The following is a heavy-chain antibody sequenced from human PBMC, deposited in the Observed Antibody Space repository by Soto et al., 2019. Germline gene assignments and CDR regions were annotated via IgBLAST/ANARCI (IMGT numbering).Heavy chain of an antibody. V-gene: IGHV1-69*13. CDR2: IIPIFGTA. Sequence: SVKVSCKASGGTFSSYAISWVRQAPGQGLEWMGGIIPIFGTANYAQKFQGRVTITADESTSTAYMELSSLRSEDTAVYYCASSIPRYCSGGSCYPEGYFDYWGQGTLVTVSS. D-gene: IGHD2-15*01. CDR3: ASSIPRYCSGGSCYPEGYFDY. CDR1: GGTFSSYA. J-gene: IGHJ4*02.